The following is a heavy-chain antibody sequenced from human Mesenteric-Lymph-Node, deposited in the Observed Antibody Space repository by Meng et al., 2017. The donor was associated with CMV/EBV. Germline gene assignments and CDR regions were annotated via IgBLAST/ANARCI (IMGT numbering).Heavy chain of an antibody. CDR2: IYPGDSDT. D-gene: IGHD1-1*01. CDR1: GYSFTSYW. J-gene: IGHJ4*02. V-gene: IGHV5-51*01. Sequence: KVSCKGSGYSFTSYWIGWVRQMPGKGLEWMGIIYPGDSDTRYSPSFQGQVTISADKSISTAYLQWGSLKASDTAMYYCARQLTTSGEALDYWGQGTLVTVSS. CDR3: ARQLTTSGEALDY.